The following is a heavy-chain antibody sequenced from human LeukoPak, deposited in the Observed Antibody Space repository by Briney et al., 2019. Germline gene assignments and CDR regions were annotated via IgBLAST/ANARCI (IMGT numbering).Heavy chain of an antibody. CDR2: IYYSGST. V-gene: IGHV4-59*08. Sequence: SETLSLTCTVSGGSISSYYWSWIRQPPGKGLEWIGYIYYSGSTNCNPSLKSRVTISVDTSKNQFSLKLSSVTAADTAVYYCARRVGWEYFDYWGQGTLVTVSS. CDR1: GGSISSYY. CDR3: ARRVGWEYFDY. D-gene: IGHD6-19*01. J-gene: IGHJ4*02.